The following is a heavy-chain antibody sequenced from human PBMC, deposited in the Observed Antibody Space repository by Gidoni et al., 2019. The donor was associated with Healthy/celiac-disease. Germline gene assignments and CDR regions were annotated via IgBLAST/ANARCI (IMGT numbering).Heavy chain of an antibody. V-gene: IGHV1-69*02. CDR1: GGTFSSYT. J-gene: IGHJ4*02. CDR3: AANYYDSSGYYPL. CDR2: IIPILGIA. Sequence: QVQLVQSGAEVKKPGSSVKVSCQASGGTFSSYTISWVRQAPGQGLEWMGRIIPILGIANYAQKFQGRVTITADKSTSTAYMELSSLRSEDTAVYYCAANYYDSSGYYPLWGQGTLVTVSS. D-gene: IGHD3-22*01.